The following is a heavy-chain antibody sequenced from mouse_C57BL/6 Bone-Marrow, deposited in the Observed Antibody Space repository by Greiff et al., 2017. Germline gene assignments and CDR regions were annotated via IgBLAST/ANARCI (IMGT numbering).Heavy chain of an antibody. V-gene: IGHV1-69*01. D-gene: IGHD1-1*01. J-gene: IGHJ3*01. CDR2: IDPSDSYT. CDR1: GYTFTSYW. CDR3: ARENYYYGSAWFAY. Sequence: QVHVKQPGAELVMPGASVKLSCKASGYTFTSYWMHWVKQRPGQGLEWIGEIDPSDSYTNYNQKFKGKFTLTVDKSSSTAYMQLSSLTSEDSAVYYCARENYYYGSAWFAYWGQGTLVTVSA.